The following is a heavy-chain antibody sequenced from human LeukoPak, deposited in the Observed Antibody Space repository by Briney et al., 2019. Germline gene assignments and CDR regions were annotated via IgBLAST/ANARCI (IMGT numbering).Heavy chain of an antibody. V-gene: IGHV3-21*01. J-gene: IGHJ3*02. Sequence: GGSLRLSCAASGFTFSSYSMNWVRQAPGKGLEWVSSISSSSSYIYYADSVKGRFAISRDNAKNSLYLQMNSLRAEDTAVYYCARAGYSYGYSAFDIWGQGTMVTVSS. CDR3: ARAGYSYGYSAFDI. D-gene: IGHD5-18*01. CDR2: ISSSSSYI. CDR1: GFTFSSYS.